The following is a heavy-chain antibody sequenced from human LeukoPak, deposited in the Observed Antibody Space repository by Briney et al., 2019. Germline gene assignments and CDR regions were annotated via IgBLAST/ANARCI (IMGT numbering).Heavy chain of an antibody. Sequence: GGSLRISCVASGFSFSSYWMAGVRQTPGKGLEWVANMDLDGREKYYVDSVKGRFTISRDNAKNSLYLEMNSLRVEDTAVYYCARDLGWGQGTLVTVSS. D-gene: IGHD3-10*01. CDR3: ARDLG. CDR2: MDLDGREK. CDR1: GFSFSSYW. J-gene: IGHJ4*02. V-gene: IGHV3-7*01.